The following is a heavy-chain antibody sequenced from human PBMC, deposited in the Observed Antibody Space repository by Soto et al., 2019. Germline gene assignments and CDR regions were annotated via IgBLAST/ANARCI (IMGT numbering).Heavy chain of an antibody. J-gene: IGHJ6*03. CDR3: AKGQVAASTLTMDV. Sequence: PGGSLRLSCAASGFTFSSYSMNWVRPAPGKGLEWVSYISSSSSTIYYADSVKGRFTISRDNAKNTLYLQMNSLRAEDTAVYYCAKGQVAASTLTMDVWGKGTTITVTS. CDR1: GFTFSSYS. CDR2: ISSSSSTI. V-gene: IGHV3-48*01. D-gene: IGHD6-13*01.